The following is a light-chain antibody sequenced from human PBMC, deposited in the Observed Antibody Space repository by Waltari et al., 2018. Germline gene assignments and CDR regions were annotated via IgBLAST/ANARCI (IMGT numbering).Light chain of an antibody. V-gene: IGLV1-47*01. CDR2: KNN. J-gene: IGLJ3*02. CDR3: AAWDDSLSSLV. CDR1: SSHNGNIS. Sequence: HSGLTQPPSASGTPGQRVTISCSGSSSHNGNISVYCYQHLPGAAPKLLIFKNNQRPAGVPDRFSDSKSGTSASLAISGLRSEDEADYYCAAWDDSLSSLVFGGGTKLSVL.